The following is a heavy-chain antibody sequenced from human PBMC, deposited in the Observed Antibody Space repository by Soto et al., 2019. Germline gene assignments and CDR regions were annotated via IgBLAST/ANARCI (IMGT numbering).Heavy chain of an antibody. CDR3: ARDNWRTRVMVS. J-gene: IGHJ5*02. D-gene: IGHD1-20*01. CDR1: GGSISTYY. V-gene: IGHV4-59*12. Sequence: PSETLSLTCTVSGGSISTYYWSWIRQPPGKGLEWIGYIYYSGSTNYNPSIKSRITISVDTSKNQLSLKLSSVTAAVTAVYYCARDNWRTRVMVSWGQGALVTVSS. CDR2: IYYSGST.